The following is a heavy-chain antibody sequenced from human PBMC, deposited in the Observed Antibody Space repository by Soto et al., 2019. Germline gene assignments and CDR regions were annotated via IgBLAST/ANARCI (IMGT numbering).Heavy chain of an antibody. V-gene: IGHV1-8*01. CDR2: MNPTSGNT. CDR3: ARVRGIAASPSLVY. CDR1: GYPFTSYD. D-gene: IGHD6-6*01. Sequence: ASGKVCFKASGYPFTSYDINLVRQATGQGLEWMGWMNPTSGNTGYAQKFQGRVTMTRNTSISTAYMELSSLRSEDTAVYYCARVRGIAASPSLVYWGQGTMVTVSS. J-gene: IGHJ4*02.